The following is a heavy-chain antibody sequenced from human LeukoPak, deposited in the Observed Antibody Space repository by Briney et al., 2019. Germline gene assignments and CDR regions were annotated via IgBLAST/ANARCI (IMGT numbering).Heavy chain of an antibody. CDR1: GGSFSVYY. CDR2: INHSGST. Sequence: PSETLSLTCAVYGGSFSVYYWSWIRQPPGKGLEWIGEINHSGSTNYNPSLKSRVTISVDTSKNQFSLKLSSVTAADTAVYYCARGQIPVRGYHFDYWGQGTLVTVSS. D-gene: IGHD3-10*01. CDR3: ARGQIPVRGYHFDY. J-gene: IGHJ4*02. V-gene: IGHV4-34*01.